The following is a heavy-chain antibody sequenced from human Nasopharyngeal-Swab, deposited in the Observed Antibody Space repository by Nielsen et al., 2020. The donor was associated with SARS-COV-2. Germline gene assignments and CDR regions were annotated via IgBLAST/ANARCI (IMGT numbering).Heavy chain of an antibody. CDR2: ITPFNGNA. Sequence: SVKVSCKASGFSITYRFLHWMRQAPGQALEWMGWITPFNGNAKYAQKFQGRVSITRDGSRTTASLELSSLRPNDTAMYFCASGQCINGVCNPTDGLDVWGQGTSVTVS. CDR1: GFSITYRF. CDR3: ASGQCINGVCNPTDGLDV. V-gene: IGHV1-45*02. J-gene: IGHJ6*02. D-gene: IGHD2-8*01.